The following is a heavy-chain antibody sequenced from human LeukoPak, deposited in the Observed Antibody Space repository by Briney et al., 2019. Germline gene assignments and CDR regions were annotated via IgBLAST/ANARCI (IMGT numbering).Heavy chain of an antibody. CDR2: IKQDGSEK. CDR1: GFTFSSYW. CDR3: ARDSKLYSRSSPLPYFDY. D-gene: IGHD6-6*01. V-gene: IGHV3-7*01. Sequence: GGSLRLSCAASGFTFSSYWMSWVRQAPGKGLEWVANIKQDGSEKYYVDSVKGRFTISRDNAKNSLYLQMNSLRAEDTAVYYSARDSKLYSRSSPLPYFDYWGQGNLVTVSS. J-gene: IGHJ4*02.